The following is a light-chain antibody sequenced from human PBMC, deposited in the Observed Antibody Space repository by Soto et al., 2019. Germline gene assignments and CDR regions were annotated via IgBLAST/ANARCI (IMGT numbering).Light chain of an antibody. V-gene: IGLV1-47*02. Sequence: QSALTQPASVSGSPGQSITISCTGTSSDIGGSKYVPWYQHVPGKAPKLLISLNNQRPSGVPDRFSGSKSGTSASLAISGLRSEDEAHYYCAAWDDSLSGPVFGGGTKLTVL. J-gene: IGLJ2*01. CDR1: SSDIGGSKY. CDR2: LNN. CDR3: AAWDDSLSGPV.